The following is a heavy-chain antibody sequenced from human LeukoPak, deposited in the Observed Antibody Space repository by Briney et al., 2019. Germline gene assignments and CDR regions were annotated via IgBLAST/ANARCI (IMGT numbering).Heavy chain of an antibody. Sequence: SVKVSCKASGGTFSCYAISWVRQAPGQGLEWMGGIIPIFGTANYAQKFQGRVTITADESTSTAYMELSSLRSEDTAVYYCARGLAARRLYYYYMDVWGKGTTVTVSS. CDR2: IIPIFGTA. V-gene: IGHV1-69*01. CDR3: ARGLAARRLYYYYMDV. D-gene: IGHD6-6*01. J-gene: IGHJ6*03. CDR1: GGTFSCYA.